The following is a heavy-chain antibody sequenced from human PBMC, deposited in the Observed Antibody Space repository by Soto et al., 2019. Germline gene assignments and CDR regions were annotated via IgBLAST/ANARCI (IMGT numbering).Heavy chain of an antibody. CDR3: ARVLWGYCGTACYPLDV. CDR1: GGTISRYY. J-gene: IGHJ6*02. V-gene: IGHV4-59*01. D-gene: IGHD2-21*02. CDR2: MYNTGST. Sequence: QVQLQESGPGLVKPSETLSLTCTVSGGTISRYYWSWIRQPPGKGLEWIGYMYNTGSTVYNPSFTIRVTISVAASQNPFSLKLNSVPAADTAVYYCARVLWGYCGTACYPLDVWGQGTTVTVSS.